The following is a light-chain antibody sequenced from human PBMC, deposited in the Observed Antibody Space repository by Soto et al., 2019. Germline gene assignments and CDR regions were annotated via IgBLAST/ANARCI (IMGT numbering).Light chain of an antibody. V-gene: IGKV3-20*01. CDR1: QSVSSNY. Sequence: EFVLTQSPGTLSLSPGERATLSCRASQSVSSNYLAWYQQKPGQAPRLLIYDASSRAPGIPDRFSGSGSGTDFALTISRLEPEDFAVYYCQQYGTSTGTFGQGTKVDIK. J-gene: IGKJ1*01. CDR3: QQYGTSTGT. CDR2: DAS.